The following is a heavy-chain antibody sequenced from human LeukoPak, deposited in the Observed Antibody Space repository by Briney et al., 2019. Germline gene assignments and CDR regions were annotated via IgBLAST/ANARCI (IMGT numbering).Heavy chain of an antibody. J-gene: IGHJ3*02. CDR1: GFTFSSYG. V-gene: IGHV3-33*01. D-gene: IGHD3-9*01. CDR3: AGSAYDILTGYYPPGAFDI. CDR2: IWYDGSNK. Sequence: GRSLRLSCAASGFTFSSYGMHWVRQAPGKGLEWVAVIWYDGSNKYYADSVKGRFTISRDNSKNTLYLQMNSLRAEDTAVYYCAGSAYDILTGYYPPGAFDIWGQGTMATVSS.